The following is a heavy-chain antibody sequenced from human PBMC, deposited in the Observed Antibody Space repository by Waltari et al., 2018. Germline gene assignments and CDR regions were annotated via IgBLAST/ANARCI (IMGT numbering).Heavy chain of an antibody. Sequence: QVQLAQSGAEVKKPGSSLKVSCKAYGGSFSSYAIRWVRQVPGQGLEWMGGIIPIFRTPNYAQKFLDRVTITAEESTNTVYMELRSLRPEDTAVYYCARSPGERWLQMFFDYWGQGTLVTVSS. J-gene: IGHJ4*02. CDR3: ARSPGERWLQMFFDY. CDR1: GGSFSSYA. V-gene: IGHV1-69*01. CDR2: IIPIFRTP. D-gene: IGHD5-12*01.